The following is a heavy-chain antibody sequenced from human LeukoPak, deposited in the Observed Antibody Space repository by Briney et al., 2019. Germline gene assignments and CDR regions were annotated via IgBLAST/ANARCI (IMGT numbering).Heavy chain of an antibody. V-gene: IGHV3-30*02. CDR2: IRYDGSNK. CDR1: GFTFSSYG. J-gene: IGHJ4*02. CDR3: AKGHLYYYDNSGYYSYFDY. D-gene: IGHD3-22*01. Sequence: GGSLRLSCAASGFTFSSYGMHWVRQAPGKGLEWVAFIRYDGSNKYYADSVKGRFTISRDNSKNTLYLQMNSLRAEDTAVYYCAKGHLYYYDNSGYYSYFDYWGQGTLVTVSS.